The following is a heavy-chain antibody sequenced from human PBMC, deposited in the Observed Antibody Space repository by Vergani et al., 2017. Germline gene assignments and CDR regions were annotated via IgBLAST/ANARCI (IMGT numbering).Heavy chain of an antibody. Sequence: EVQLVESGGGLVKPGGSLRLSCAASGFTFSSYSMNWVRQAPGKGLEWVSSISSSSSYIYYADSVKGRFTISRDNAKNSLYLQMNSLRAEDTAVYYCARAGPTVTTIPDYWGQGTLVTVSS. CDR1: GFTFSSYS. V-gene: IGHV3-21*01. CDR3: ARAGPTVTTIPDY. D-gene: IGHD4-17*01. CDR2: ISSSSSYI. J-gene: IGHJ4*02.